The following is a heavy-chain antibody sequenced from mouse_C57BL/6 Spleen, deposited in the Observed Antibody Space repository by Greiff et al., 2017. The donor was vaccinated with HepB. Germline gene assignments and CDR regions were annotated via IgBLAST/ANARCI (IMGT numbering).Heavy chain of an antibody. J-gene: IGHJ1*03. Sequence: EVKVVESEGGLVQPGSSMKLSCTASGFTFSDYYMAWVRQVPEKGLEWVANINYDGSSTYYLDSLKSRFIISRDNAKNILYLQMSSLKSEDTATYYCARDEYYGSSWYFDVWGTGTTVTVSS. CDR1: GFTFSDYY. V-gene: IGHV5-16*01. CDR3: ARDEYYGSSWYFDV. CDR2: INYDGSST. D-gene: IGHD1-1*01.